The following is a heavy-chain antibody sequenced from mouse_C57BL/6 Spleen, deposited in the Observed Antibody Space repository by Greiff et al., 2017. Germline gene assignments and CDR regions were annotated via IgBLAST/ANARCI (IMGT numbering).Heavy chain of an antibody. J-gene: IGHJ2*01. CDR3: TWYYGSSYFDY. V-gene: IGHV14-1*01. Sequence: VQLQQSGAELVRPGASVKLSCTASGFNIKDYYMHWVKQRPEQGLEWIGRIDPEDGDTEYAPKFQGKATMTADTSANTAYLQLSSLTSEDTAVYYGTWYYGSSYFDYWGQGTTLTVSS. D-gene: IGHD1-1*01. CDR1: GFNIKDYY. CDR2: IDPEDGDT.